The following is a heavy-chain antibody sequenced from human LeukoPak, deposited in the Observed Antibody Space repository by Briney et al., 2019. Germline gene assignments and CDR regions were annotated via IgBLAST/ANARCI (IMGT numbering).Heavy chain of an antibody. Sequence: GAPVKVSCKASGYTFTGYYMHWVRQAPGQGLEWMGWINPNSGGTNYAQKFQGRVTMTRDTSISTAYMELSRLRSDDTAVYYCARRDSSGWYDLDYWGQGTLVTVSS. CDR1: GYTFTGYY. CDR3: ARRDSSGWYDLDY. D-gene: IGHD6-19*01. J-gene: IGHJ4*02. CDR2: INPNSGGT. V-gene: IGHV1-2*02.